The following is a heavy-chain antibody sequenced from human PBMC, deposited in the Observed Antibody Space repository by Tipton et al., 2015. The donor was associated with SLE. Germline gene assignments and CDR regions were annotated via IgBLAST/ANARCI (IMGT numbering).Heavy chain of an antibody. D-gene: IGHD6-13*01. CDR3: ARTGYSSSWLYFQH. CDR2: INHSGST. Sequence: TLSLTCAVYGGSFSGYYWSWIRQPPGKGLEWIGEINHSGSTNYNPSLKSRVTISIDTSQNQFSLQLSSVTAADTAVYYCARTGYSSSWLYFQHWGQGTLVTVSS. V-gene: IGHV4-34*01. CDR1: GGSFSGYY. J-gene: IGHJ1*01.